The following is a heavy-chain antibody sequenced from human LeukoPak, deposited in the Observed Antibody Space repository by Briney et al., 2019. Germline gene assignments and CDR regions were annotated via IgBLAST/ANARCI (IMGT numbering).Heavy chain of an antibody. CDR3: ARATRLQAGGYYFDY. J-gene: IGHJ4*02. D-gene: IGHD5-24*01. V-gene: IGHV4-34*01. CDR1: GGSFSGYY. CDR2: INHSGST. Sequence: SETLSLTCAVYGGSFSGYYWNWIRQPPGKGLEWIGEINHSGSTNYNPSLKSRVTISVDTSKNQFSLKLSSVTAADTAVYYCARATRLQAGGYYFDYWGQGTLVTVSS.